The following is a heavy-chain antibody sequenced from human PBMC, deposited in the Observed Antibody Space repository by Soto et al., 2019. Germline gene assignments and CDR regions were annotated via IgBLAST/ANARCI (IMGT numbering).Heavy chain of an antibody. J-gene: IGHJ4*02. CDR3: AKDASSAELDY. CDR2: VSYDGSNK. V-gene: IGHV3-30*18. CDR1: GFTFSSYG. Sequence: GGSLRLSCAASGFTFSSYGMHWVRQAPGKGLEWVAVVSYDGSNKYYADSVKGRFTISRDNSQNTLYLQMNSLRAEDTAVYYCAKDASSAELDYWGQGTLVTVSS.